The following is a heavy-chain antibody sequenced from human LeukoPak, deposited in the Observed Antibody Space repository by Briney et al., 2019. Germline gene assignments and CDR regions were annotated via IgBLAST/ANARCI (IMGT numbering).Heavy chain of an antibody. Sequence: SETLSLTCTVSGGSISRSDYYWVWIRQPPGKGLEWIGTVYYSGSAYYNPSLKSRVTISVDTSNNQFSLRLGSVTAADTAAYYCARRESGTMMEVWGKGTTVTISS. J-gene: IGHJ6*04. CDR3: ARRESGTMMEV. D-gene: IGHD3-10*01. CDR1: GGSISRSDYY. CDR2: VYYSGSA. V-gene: IGHV4-39*01.